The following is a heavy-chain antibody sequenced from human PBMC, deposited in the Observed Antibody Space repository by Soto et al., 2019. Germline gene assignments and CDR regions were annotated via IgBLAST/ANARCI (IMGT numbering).Heavy chain of an antibody. CDR3: ARVNRRVGQWLVLGANYFDY. D-gene: IGHD6-19*01. Sequence: SLTCTVSGGSISSGDYYWSWIRQPPGKGLEWIGYIYYSGSTYYNPSLKSRVTISVDTSKNQFSLKLSSVTAADTAVYYCARVNRRVGQWLVLGANYFDYWGQGTLVTVSS. J-gene: IGHJ4*02. CDR2: IYYSGST. V-gene: IGHV4-30-4*01. CDR1: GGSISSGDYY.